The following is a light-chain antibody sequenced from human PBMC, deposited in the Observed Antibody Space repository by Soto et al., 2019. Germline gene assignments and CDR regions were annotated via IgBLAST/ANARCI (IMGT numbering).Light chain of an antibody. CDR1: QSISSW. V-gene: IGKV1-5*01. Sequence: DIQMTQSPSTLSASVGDRVTITCRASQSISSWLAWYQQKPGKAPKLLIYDASSLESGVPSRFSGSGSGTEFTLTISSLQPDDFATYYCQQYKRYSTFGQGTKVDI. J-gene: IGKJ1*01. CDR2: DAS. CDR3: QQYKRYST.